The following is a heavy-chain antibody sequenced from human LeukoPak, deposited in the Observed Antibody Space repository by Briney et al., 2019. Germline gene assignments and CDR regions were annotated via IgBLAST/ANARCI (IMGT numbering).Heavy chain of an antibody. V-gene: IGHV3-11*04. Sequence: GGSLRLSCAASGFTFSDYYMSWIRQAPGKGLEWVSYISSSGSNIYYADSVKGRFTISRDNAKSSLYLQMNSLRVEDTAVYYCARDPYNGAYSEGYYYYFMDVWGKGTTVTVSS. CDR2: ISSSGSNI. CDR3: ARDPYNGAYSEGYYYYFMDV. J-gene: IGHJ6*03. CDR1: GFTFSDYY. D-gene: IGHD1-1*01.